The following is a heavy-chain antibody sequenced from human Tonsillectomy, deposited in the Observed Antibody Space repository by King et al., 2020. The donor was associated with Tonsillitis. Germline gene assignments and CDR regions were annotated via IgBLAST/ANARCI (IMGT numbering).Heavy chain of an antibody. CDR3: AAEAIYDVWSGFYSHAFDI. D-gene: IGHD3-3*01. J-gene: IGHJ3*02. Sequence: QLVESGGGLVQPGGSLRLSCAASGFTFSRYIMSWVRQAPGKGLEWVSAISGSGGSTYYADSVKGRFTISRDNSKNTLYLQMNSLRAEDTAVYYCAAEAIYDVWSGFYSHAFDIWGQGTVFTVSS. V-gene: IGHV3-23*04. CDR1: GFTFSRYI. CDR2: ISGSGGST.